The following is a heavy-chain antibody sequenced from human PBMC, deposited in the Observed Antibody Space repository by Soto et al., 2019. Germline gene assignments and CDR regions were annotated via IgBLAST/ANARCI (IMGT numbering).Heavy chain of an antibody. V-gene: IGHV1-3*01. J-gene: IGHJ5*02. CDR1: GYTFTNYA. Sequence: QVQLVQSGAEVKKPGASVKVSCKASGYTFTNYAMHWVRQAPGQRLEWMGWINAGNGNTKYSQKFQGRITITRDTSASTAYMELSSLRSEDTGVYYCARMETGRVVTRPNWFDPWGQGTLVTVSS. CDR2: INAGNGNT. CDR3: ARMETGRVVTRPNWFDP. D-gene: IGHD2-21*02.